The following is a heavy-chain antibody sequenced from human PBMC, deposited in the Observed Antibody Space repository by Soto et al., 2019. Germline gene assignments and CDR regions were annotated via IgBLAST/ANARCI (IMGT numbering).Heavy chain of an antibody. CDR2: MYSGGSA. J-gene: IGHJ4*02. CDR3: ARVMMVRGVVFEY. CDR1: GFSVSSTY. D-gene: IGHD3-10*01. V-gene: IGHV3-53*01. Sequence: EVQLVESGGGLIQPGGSLRLSCAVSGFSVSSTYMSWVRQAPGKGPEWVSVMYSGGSAYYADSVKGRFSISRENSKNTLSLQMNSLRAEDTAVYYCARVMMVRGVVFEYWGRGTLVTVSS.